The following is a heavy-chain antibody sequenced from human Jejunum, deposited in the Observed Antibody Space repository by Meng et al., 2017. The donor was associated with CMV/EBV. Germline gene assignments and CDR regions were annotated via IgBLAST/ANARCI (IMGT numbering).Heavy chain of an antibody. D-gene: IGHD4-11*01. CDR1: GGSAITDNHY. V-gene: IGHV4-39*07. CDR2: IYYRGST. CDR3: TRQDYSNYAGF. J-gene: IGHJ4*02. Sequence: QLQLRESGPRLVTPSQTLSLTCTVSGGSAITDNHYWGWIRQSPGKGLEWIGSIYYRGSTFYNTALRGRVTISVDTSQNQFSLKLTSVTAADTAVYYCTRQDYSNYAGFWGQGTLVTVSS.